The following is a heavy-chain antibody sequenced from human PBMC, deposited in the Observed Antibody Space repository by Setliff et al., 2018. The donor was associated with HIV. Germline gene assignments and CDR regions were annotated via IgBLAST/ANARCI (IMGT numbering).Heavy chain of an antibody. CDR3: ATDNGPSYSMDI. V-gene: IGHV3-15*01. CDR1: GLNFNNAW. J-gene: IGHJ6*02. CDR2: IKRKSDGGTA. D-gene: IGHD2-21*01. Sequence: PGGSLRLSCAVSGLNFNNAWMSWVRQAPGKGLEWVGRIKRKSDGGTADYASPVKGRFTISRDDSKNTLYLQMNSLKIEDTAVYFCATDNGPSYSMDIWGQGTTVTSP.